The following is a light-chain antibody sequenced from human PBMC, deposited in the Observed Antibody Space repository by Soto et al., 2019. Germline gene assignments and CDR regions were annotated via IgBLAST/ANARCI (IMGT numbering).Light chain of an antibody. CDR3: SSYTSSSSVI. V-gene: IGLV2-14*01. CDR2: DVK. CDR1: SSDVGAYDY. J-gene: IGLJ2*01. Sequence: QSALTQPDSVSGSPGQSIAISCTGTSSDVGAYDYVSWYQQHPGKAPKLMIYDVKYRPSGVSNRFSGSKSGNTASLTISGLQAEDEADYYFSSYTSSSSVIFGGGTKVTVL.